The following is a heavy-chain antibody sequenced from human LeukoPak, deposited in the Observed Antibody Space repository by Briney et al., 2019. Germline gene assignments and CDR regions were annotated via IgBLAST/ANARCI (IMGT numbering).Heavy chain of an antibody. CDR2: ISGSGGST. D-gene: IGHD3-3*01. J-gene: IGHJ5*02. Sequence: GGSLRLSCAASGFTFSSYAMSWVRQAPGKGLEWVSAISGSGGSTYYADSVKGRFTISRDNSKNTLYLQMNSLRAEDTAVYYCAKDPPLISFDFWSGSHMGNWFDPWGQGTLVTVSS. CDR3: AKDPPLISFDFWSGSHMGNWFDP. CDR1: GFTFSSYA. V-gene: IGHV3-23*01.